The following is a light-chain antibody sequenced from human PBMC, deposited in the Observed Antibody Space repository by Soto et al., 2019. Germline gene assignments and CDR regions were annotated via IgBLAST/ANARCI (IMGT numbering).Light chain of an antibody. CDR3: QQYGSSPLFT. CDR2: GAS. CDR1: QSVSSSY. V-gene: IGKV3-20*01. Sequence: EIVLTQSPGAPALSKGERATLSCRASQSVSSSYLAWYQQKPGQAPRLLIYGASSRATGIPDRFSGSGSGTDFTLTISRLEPEDFAVYYCQQYGSSPLFTFGPGTKVDIK. J-gene: IGKJ3*01.